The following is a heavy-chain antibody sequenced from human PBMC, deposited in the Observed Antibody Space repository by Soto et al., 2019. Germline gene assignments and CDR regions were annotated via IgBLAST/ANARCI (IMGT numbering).Heavy chain of an antibody. J-gene: IGHJ6*02. CDR1: GFTFDDYT. D-gene: IGHD3-10*01. Sequence: EVQLVESGGVVVQPGGSLRLSCAASGFTFDDYTMHWVRQAPGKGLEWVSVIYSGGSTYYADSVKGRFTISRDNSKNTLYLQMNSLRAEDTAVYYCARASTYGSPWYYGMDVWGQGTTVTVSS. CDR3: ARASTYGSPWYYGMDV. CDR2: IYSGGST. V-gene: IGHV3-66*01.